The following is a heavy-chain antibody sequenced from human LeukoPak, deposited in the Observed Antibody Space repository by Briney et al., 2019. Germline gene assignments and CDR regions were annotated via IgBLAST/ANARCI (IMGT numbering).Heavy chain of an antibody. D-gene: IGHD6-13*01. CDR3: AVIAAAGTPYYYYYMDV. CDR2: INHSGST. Sequence: SETLSLTCAVYGGSFSGYYWSWIRQPPGKGLEWIGEINHSGSTNYNPSLKSRVTMSVDTSKNQFSLRLSSVTAADTAVYYCAVIAAAGTPYYYYYMDVWGKGTTVTVSS. J-gene: IGHJ6*03. V-gene: IGHV4-34*01. CDR1: GGSFSGYY.